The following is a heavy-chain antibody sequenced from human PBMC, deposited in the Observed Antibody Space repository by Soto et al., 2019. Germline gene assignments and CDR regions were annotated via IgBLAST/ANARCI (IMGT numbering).Heavy chain of an antibody. Sequence: QVQLVQSGAEVKKPGASVKVSCKASGYTFTSYAMHWVRQAPGQRLEWVGWINAGNGNTKHSQKFQGRVTITRDTSASTAYMELSSLRSEDTAVYYCARTYYYDSSGYRNWFDPWGQGTLVTVSS. CDR3: ARTYYYDSSGYRNWFDP. V-gene: IGHV1-3*01. D-gene: IGHD3-22*01. J-gene: IGHJ5*02. CDR1: GYTFTSYA. CDR2: INAGNGNT.